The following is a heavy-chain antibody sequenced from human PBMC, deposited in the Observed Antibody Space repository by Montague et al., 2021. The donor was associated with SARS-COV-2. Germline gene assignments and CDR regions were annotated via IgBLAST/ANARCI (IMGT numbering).Heavy chain of an antibody. V-gene: IGHV4-34*01. Sequence: SETLSLTCAVYGGSFSGYYWSWIRQPPGKGLEWIGEINHSGSTNYNPSLKSRVTISVDTSKNQFSLKLSSMTAADTAVYYCARGSRQWLVRPPHYYYFDYWGQGTLVTVSS. CDR1: GGSFSGYY. J-gene: IGHJ4*02. D-gene: IGHD6-19*01. CDR3: ARGSRQWLVRPPHYYYFDY. CDR2: INHSGST.